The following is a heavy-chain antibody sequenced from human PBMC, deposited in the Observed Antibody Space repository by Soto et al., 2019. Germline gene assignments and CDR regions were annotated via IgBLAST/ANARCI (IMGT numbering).Heavy chain of an antibody. CDR3: ASFLGYCSSTSCSEYYYYYGMDV. CDR2: IYYSGST. J-gene: IGHJ6*02. D-gene: IGHD2-2*01. V-gene: IGHV4-39*01. Sequence: PSETLSLTCTVSGGSISSSSYYWGWIRQPPGKGLEWIGSIYYSGSTYYNPSLKSRVTISVDTSKNQFSLKLSSVTAADTAVYYCASFLGYCSSTSCSEYYYYYGMDVWGQGTPVTVYS. CDR1: GGSISSSSYY.